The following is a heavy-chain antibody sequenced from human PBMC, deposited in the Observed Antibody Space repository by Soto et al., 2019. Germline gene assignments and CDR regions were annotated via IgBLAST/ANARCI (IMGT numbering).Heavy chain of an antibody. CDR1: GLSVSSNY. J-gene: IGHJ5*02. D-gene: IGHD1-26*01. CDR3: ARHRHPRGTVGATSPLDP. Sequence: GGSLRLSCAISGLSVSSNYLSWVRQAPGKGLEWVSVHYSGGSTYYADSVQGRFTISRDKSNNTLYLQMRRVRAEDTAVYFCARHRHPRGTVGATSPLDPWGQGTQVTV. CDR2: HYSGGST. V-gene: IGHV3-53*01.